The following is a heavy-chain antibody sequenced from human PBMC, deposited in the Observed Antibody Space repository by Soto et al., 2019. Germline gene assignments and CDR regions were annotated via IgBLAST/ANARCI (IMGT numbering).Heavy chain of an antibody. CDR3: AKEGLYSSSWSDFDY. CDR2: ISGSGGST. J-gene: IGHJ4*02. Sequence: GGSLRLSCTASGFTFSSYAVSWVRQAPGKGLEWVSAISGSGGSTYYADSVKGRFTISRDNSKNTLYLQMNSLRAEDTAVYYCAKEGLYSSSWSDFDYWGQGTLVTVSS. D-gene: IGHD6-13*01. V-gene: IGHV3-23*01. CDR1: GFTFSSYA.